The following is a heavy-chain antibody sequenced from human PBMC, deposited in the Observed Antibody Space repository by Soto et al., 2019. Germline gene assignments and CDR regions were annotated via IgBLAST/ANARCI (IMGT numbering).Heavy chain of an antibody. CDR2: IIPYLDIT. V-gene: IGHV1-69*02. Sequence: QVQLVQSGAEVKKPGSSVKVSCKASGGTFGTYTISWVRQAPGQGLEWMGRIIPYLDITDYAQKFQGRFTIAADKSTTTAYLALTRLRSEDTAVYFCARDTTYWGQGTLVTVSS. D-gene: IGHD5-18*01. J-gene: IGHJ4*02. CDR3: ARDTTY. CDR1: GGTFGTYT.